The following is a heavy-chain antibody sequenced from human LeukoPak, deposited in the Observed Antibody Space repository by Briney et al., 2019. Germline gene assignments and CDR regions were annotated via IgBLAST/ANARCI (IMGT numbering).Heavy chain of an antibody. CDR2: IYHGGST. CDR3: ARLLDDFWSGYPYYFDY. V-gene: IGHV4-38-2*01. CDR1: GYSISSGYY. Sequence: SETLSLTCAVFGYSISSGYYWGWIRQPPGKGLEWIGSIYHGGSTYYNPSLESRVTISVDTSKNQFSLKLSSVTAADTAVYYCARLLDDFWSGYPYYFDYWGQGTLVTVSS. D-gene: IGHD3-3*01. J-gene: IGHJ4*02.